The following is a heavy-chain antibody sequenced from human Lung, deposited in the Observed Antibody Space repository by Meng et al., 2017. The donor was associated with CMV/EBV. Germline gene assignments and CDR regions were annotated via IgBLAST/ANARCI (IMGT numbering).Heavy chain of an antibody. CDR3: ATWDRDTSASWDY. CDR1: GYTFSGYY. CDR2: INPNSGAT. Sequence: KASGYTFSGYYMHWVRQAPGQGPEWMGRINPNSGATIFAQNFQGRVTLTWDTSISTGYMELSSLKSDDTAVYYCATWDRDTSASWDYWGPGTLVTVSS. V-gene: IGHV1-2*06. J-gene: IGHJ4*02. D-gene: IGHD3-22*01.